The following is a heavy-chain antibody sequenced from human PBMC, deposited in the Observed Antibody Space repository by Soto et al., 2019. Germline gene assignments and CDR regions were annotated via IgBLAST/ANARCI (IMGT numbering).Heavy chain of an antibody. V-gene: IGHV4-39*01. Sequence: QLQLQESGPGLVKPSETLSLTCTVSGGSISSSSYYWGWIRQPPGKGLEWIGGIYYSGSTYYNPSLKSRVTISVDTSENQFSLKLSSVTAADTAVYYCARQDIVVVVAATPTRHFDYWGQGTLVTVSS. D-gene: IGHD2-15*01. CDR2: IYYSGST. J-gene: IGHJ4*02. CDR3: ARQDIVVVVAATPTRHFDY. CDR1: GGSISSSSYY.